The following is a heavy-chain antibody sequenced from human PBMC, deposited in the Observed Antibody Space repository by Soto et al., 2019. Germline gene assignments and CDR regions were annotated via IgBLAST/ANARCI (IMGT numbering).Heavy chain of an antibody. CDR2: TYYRSKWYN. V-gene: IGHV6-1*01. J-gene: IGHJ4*02. D-gene: IGHD2-15*01. CDR3: TTEGPGYCSGGSCYAIDY. CDR1: GDSVSRNSAA. Sequence: PSETLSLTCAISGDSVSRNSAAWNWIRQSPSRGLEWLGRTYYRSKWYNDYAVSVKSRITINPDTSKNQFSLQLNSVTPEDTAVYYCTTEGPGYCSGGSCYAIDYWAQGTLVTVSS.